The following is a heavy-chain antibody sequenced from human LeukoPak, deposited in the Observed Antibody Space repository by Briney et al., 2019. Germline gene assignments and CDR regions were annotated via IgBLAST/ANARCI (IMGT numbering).Heavy chain of an antibody. CDR2: IYSGGST. CDR3: ARDSPSYSSSWDY. Sequence: GGSLRLSCAASGFTVSSNFMSWVRQAPGKGLEWVSVIYSGGSTYYADSVKGRFTISRDNSKNTLYLQMNSLRAEDTAVYYCARDSPSYSSSWDYWGQGTLVTVSS. V-gene: IGHV3-53*01. D-gene: IGHD6-13*01. CDR1: GFTVSSNF. J-gene: IGHJ4*02.